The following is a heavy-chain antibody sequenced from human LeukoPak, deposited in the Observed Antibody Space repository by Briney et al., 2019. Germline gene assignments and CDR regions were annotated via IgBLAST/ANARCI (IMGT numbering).Heavy chain of an antibody. J-gene: IGHJ4*02. CDR3: ARLSDFWSGYYPHFDY. D-gene: IGHD3-3*01. CDR1: GGSISSYY. CDR2: IYYSGST. Sequence: SETLSLTCTVSGGSISSYYWSWIRQPPGKGLEWIGYIYYSGSTNYNPSLKSRVTISVDTSKNQFSLKLSSVTAADTAVYYCARLSDFWSGYYPHFDYWGQGTLVTVSS. V-gene: IGHV4-59*08.